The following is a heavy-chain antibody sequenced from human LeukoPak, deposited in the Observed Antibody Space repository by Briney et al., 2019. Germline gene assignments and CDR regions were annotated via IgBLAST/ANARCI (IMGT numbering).Heavy chain of an antibody. V-gene: IGHV3-74*01. CDR3: TSLSAIPMDV. CDR1: GFTFSSYA. CDR2: ISSEGTIT. D-gene: IGHD6-25*01. Sequence: GGSLRLSCAASGFTFSSYAMSWVRQAPGKGLEWVSEISSEGTITDYVDSVKGRFAISRDNAKNTLYLEMHSLRAEDTAVYYCTSLSAIPMDVWGKGTTVTVSS. J-gene: IGHJ6*03.